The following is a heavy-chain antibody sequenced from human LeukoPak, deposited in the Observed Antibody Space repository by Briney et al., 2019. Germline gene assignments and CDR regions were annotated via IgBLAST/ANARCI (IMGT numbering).Heavy chain of an antibody. V-gene: IGHV4-59*01. CDR1: GGSISSYY. CDR3: ARDNWNYGSSMDV. Sequence: SETLSLTCTVSGGSISSYYWSWIRQPPGKGLEWIGYIYYSGSTNCNPSLKSRVTISVDTSKNQFSLKLSSVTAADTAVYYCARDNWNYGSSMDVWGQGTTVTVSS. D-gene: IGHD1-7*01. J-gene: IGHJ6*02. CDR2: IYYSGST.